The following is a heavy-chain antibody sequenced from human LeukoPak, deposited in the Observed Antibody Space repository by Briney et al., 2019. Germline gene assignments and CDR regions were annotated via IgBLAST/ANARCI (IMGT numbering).Heavy chain of an antibody. CDR2: VYHSGNT. D-gene: IGHD6-6*01. J-gene: IGHJ5*02. CDR3: ARRTRNPQRFIAARPGMGFDP. CDR1: GGSISSSSYY. V-gene: IGHV4-39*07. Sequence: SETLSLTCTVSGGSISSSSYYWGWIRQPPGKGLEWIGSVYHSGNTNYNPSLKSRVTISVDTSKNQFSLKLSSVTAADTAVYYCARRTRNPQRFIAARPGMGFDPWGQGTLVTVSS.